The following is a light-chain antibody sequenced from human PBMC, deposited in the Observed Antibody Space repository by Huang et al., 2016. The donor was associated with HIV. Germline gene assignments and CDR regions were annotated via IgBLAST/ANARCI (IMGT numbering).Light chain of an antibody. Sequence: DIQMTQSPSSLSASVGDRVTITCRASQSICSYLNWYQQKPGTAPNVLIYAATSLQSGVPSRFSGSGAGTDFTLTINNLQPEDSATYYCQQTYITPLTFGQGTKLEIK. CDR1: QSICSY. CDR3: QQTYITPLT. V-gene: IGKV1-39*01. CDR2: AAT. J-gene: IGKJ2*01.